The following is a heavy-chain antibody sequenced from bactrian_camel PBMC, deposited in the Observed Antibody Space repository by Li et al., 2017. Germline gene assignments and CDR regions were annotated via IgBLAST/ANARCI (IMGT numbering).Heavy chain of an antibody. V-gene: IGHV3S1*01. CDR1: GFTFSSYW. J-gene: IGHJ7*01. Sequence: VQLVESGGGLVQPGGSLRLSCDASGFTFSSYWMYWVRQAPGKGLDWVSTINTAGGSTYYADSVKGRFTISRDNTKNTVYLQMNSLKPEDTAVYYCVRGGSWASIMDYWGKGTQVTVS. CDR2: INTAGGST. D-gene: IGHD6*01.